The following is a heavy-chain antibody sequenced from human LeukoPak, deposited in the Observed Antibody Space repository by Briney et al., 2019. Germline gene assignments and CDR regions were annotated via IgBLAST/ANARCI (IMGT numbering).Heavy chain of an antibody. V-gene: IGHV3-74*01. D-gene: IGHD3-10*01. J-gene: IGHJ4*02. CDR1: GFTFSYNW. Sequence: GLLRLSCAASGFTFSYNWMHWVRQAPGKGLVWVSRISSDGRTTHYADSVKGRFTISRDSAKNTLFLQMNDLRAEDTAVYYCLGYYSGSPNWGQGTLVTVSS. CDR2: ISSDGRTT. CDR3: LGYYSGSPN.